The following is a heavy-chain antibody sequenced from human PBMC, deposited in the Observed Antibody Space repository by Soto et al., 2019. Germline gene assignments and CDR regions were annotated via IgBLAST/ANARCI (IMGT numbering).Heavy chain of an antibody. CDR1: GFTFSDYA. CDR2: VSHDGRNT. V-gene: IGHV3-30*18. CDR3: AKGGRQWLVTSDFNY. D-gene: IGHD6-19*01. J-gene: IGHJ4*02. Sequence: VQLVESGGGVVQPGRSLRLSCAASGFTFSDYAMHWVRQAPGKGLEWVAVVSHDGRNTHYADSVKGRFTISRDSSKNTVSLEMTSLRAEDTAVYNLAKGGRQWLVTSDFNYWGQGALVTVSS.